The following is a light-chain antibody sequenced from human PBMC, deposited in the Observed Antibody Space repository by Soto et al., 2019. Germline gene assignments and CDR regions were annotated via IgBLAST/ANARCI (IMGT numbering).Light chain of an antibody. V-gene: IGKV3-20*01. CDR2: RTS. J-gene: IGKJ1*01. CDR1: ESDSGSF. CDR3: QHYGISLWT. Sequence: EVVLTQSPCTLSLSPGERATLSCRASESDSGSFFTWDQQKPGQAPRLLIYRTSNRVTGIPDRFSGSGSGTDFTLTISRLEPEDVAVYFCQHYGISLWTFGEGTKVDI.